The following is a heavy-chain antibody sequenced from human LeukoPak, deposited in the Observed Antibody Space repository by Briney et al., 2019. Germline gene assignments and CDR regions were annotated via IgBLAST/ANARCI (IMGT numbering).Heavy chain of an antibody. J-gene: IGHJ6*03. V-gene: IGHV4-4*07. CDR3: ARERLYYDILTGSGPYYYYMDV. Sequence: PSETLSLTCTVSGGSISSYYWSWIRQPAGKGLEWIGRIYTSGSTNYNPSLKSRATMSVDTSKNQFSLKLSSVAAADTAVYYCARERLYYDILTGSGPYYYYMDVWGKGTTVTISS. CDR1: GGSISSYY. D-gene: IGHD3-9*01. CDR2: IYTSGST.